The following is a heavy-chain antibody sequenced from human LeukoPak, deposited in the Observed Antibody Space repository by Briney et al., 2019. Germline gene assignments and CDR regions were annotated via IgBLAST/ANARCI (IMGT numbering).Heavy chain of an antibody. Sequence: SETLSLACTVSGVSISGPYWSWVRQPPGKGLQWIRDVYYSGSTHQNPSLKRRVTISVDTSKNQFSLKLRSVTAADTAVYYCARVMGDLASLYHMDVWGRGTTVTVSS. D-gene: IGHD3-16*01. V-gene: IGHV4-59*11. CDR2: VYYSGST. CDR3: ARVMGDLASLYHMDV. CDR1: GVSISGPY. J-gene: IGHJ6*03.